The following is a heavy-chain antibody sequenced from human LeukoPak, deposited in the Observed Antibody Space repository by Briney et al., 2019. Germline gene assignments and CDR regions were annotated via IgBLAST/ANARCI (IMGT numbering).Heavy chain of an antibody. J-gene: IGHJ4*02. CDR2: ISGSSNAI. CDR3: AREGKQWLEYYFDY. D-gene: IGHD6-19*01. CDR1: GFTLGSYS. Sequence: GGSLRLSCAASGFTLGSYSMNWVRQTPGKGLEWVSYISGSSNAIYYADSMKGRFTISRDNGKNSLYLQMNSLRDEDTAVYYCAREGKQWLEYYFDYWGQGTLVTVSS. V-gene: IGHV3-48*02.